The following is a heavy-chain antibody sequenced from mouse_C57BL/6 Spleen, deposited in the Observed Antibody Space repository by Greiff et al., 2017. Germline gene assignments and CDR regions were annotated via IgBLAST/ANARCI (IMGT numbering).Heavy chain of an antibody. CDR3: ARSDYYGSSLYYFDY. D-gene: IGHD1-1*01. CDR1: GYTFTSYW. Sequence: VKLQQPGAELVRPGSSVKLSCKASGYTFTSYWMHWVKQRPIQGLEWIGNIDPSDSETHYNQKFKDKATLTVDKSSSTAYMQLSSLTSEDSAVYYFARSDYYGSSLYYFDYWGQGTTLTVSS. J-gene: IGHJ2*01. CDR2: IDPSDSET. V-gene: IGHV1-52*01.